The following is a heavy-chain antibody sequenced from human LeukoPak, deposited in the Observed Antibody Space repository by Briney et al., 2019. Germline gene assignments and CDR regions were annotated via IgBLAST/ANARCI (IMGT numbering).Heavy chain of an antibody. D-gene: IGHD4-17*01. J-gene: IGHJ4*02. CDR1: GFTFSSYS. Sequence: GGSLRLSCAASGFTFSSYSMNWARQAPGKGLEWVSSISSSSSYIHYADSVKGRFTISRDNAKNSLYVQMNSLRAEDTAVYYCARDRYGDPTSPYYFDYWGQGTLVTVSS. V-gene: IGHV3-21*01. CDR2: ISSSSSYI. CDR3: ARDRYGDPTSPYYFDY.